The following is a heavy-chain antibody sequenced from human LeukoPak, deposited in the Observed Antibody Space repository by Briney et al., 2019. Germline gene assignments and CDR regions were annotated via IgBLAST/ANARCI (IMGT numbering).Heavy chain of an antibody. CDR3: ARVQIVVVPAAFDY. CDR1: GFTFSTYW. V-gene: IGHV3-7*01. Sequence: GGSLRLSCAASGFTFSTYWMSWVRQAPGMGLEWVATIEQDGSEKYYVDSMKGRFTISRDNAKNSLYLQMNSLRVEDTAVYYCARVQIVVVPAAFDYWGQGTLVTVSS. CDR2: IEQDGSEK. J-gene: IGHJ4*02. D-gene: IGHD2-2*01.